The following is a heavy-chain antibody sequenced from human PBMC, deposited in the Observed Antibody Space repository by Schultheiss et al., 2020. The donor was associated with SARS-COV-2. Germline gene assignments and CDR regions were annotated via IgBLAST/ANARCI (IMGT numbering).Heavy chain of an antibody. D-gene: IGHD1-26*01. CDR3: AREVIIGSGSYYGFDY. V-gene: IGHV4-34*01. CDR2: IYTSGST. Sequence: SETLSLTCAVYGGSFSGYYWSWIRQPPGKGLEWIGRIYTSGSTNYNPSLKSRVTISVDTSKNQFSLKLSSVTAADTAVYYCAREVIIGSGSYYGFDYWGQGTLVTVSS. CDR1: GGSFSGYY. J-gene: IGHJ4*02.